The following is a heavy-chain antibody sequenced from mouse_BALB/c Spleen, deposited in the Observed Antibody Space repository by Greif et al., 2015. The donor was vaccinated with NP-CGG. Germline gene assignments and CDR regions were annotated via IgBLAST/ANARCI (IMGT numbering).Heavy chain of an antibody. V-gene: IGHV1-9*01. CDR2: ILPGSGST. CDR1: GYTFSSYW. CDR3: ARRKFGYAMDY. Sequence: QVQLQQSGAELMKPGASVKISCKATGYTFSSYWIEWVKQRPGHGLEWIGEILPGSGSTNYNEKFKGKATFTADTSSNTAYIQLSSLTSEDSAVYYCARRKFGYAMDYWGQGPSVTVSS. J-gene: IGHJ4*01.